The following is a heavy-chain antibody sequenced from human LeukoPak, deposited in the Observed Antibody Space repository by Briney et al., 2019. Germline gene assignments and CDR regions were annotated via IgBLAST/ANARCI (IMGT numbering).Heavy chain of an antibody. CDR1: GGSISSGSYY. V-gene: IGHV4-61*02. J-gene: IGHJ5*02. D-gene: IGHD3-10*01. CDR3: ARATDVLLWFGESRGWFDP. Sequence: PSETLSLTCTVSGGSISSGSYYWSWIRQPAGTGLEWIGRIYTSGSTNYNPSLKSRVTISVDTSKNQFSLKLSSVTAADTAVYYCARATDVLLWFGESRGWFDPWGQGTLVTVSS. CDR2: IYTSGST.